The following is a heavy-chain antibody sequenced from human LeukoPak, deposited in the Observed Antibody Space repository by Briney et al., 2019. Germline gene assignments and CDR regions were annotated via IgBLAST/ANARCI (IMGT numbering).Heavy chain of an antibody. J-gene: IGHJ3*02. CDR3: ARGKASGGYSGYGLDAFDI. D-gene: IGHD5-12*01. Sequence: GSSLRLSCAASGFTFSNYGFHWVRQAPGKGLEWVALIRDDGITTYYADSVKGRFIISRDDSKNTLYLQMNSLRAEDTAVYYCARGKASGGYSGYGLDAFDIWGQGTMVTVSS. V-gene: IGHV3-33*01. CDR1: GFTFSNYG. CDR2: IRDDGITT.